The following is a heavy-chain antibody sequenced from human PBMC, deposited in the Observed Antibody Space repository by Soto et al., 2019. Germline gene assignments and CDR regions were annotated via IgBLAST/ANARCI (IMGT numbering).Heavy chain of an antibody. CDR3: AKDLLWFGELLDDLFDY. V-gene: IGHV3-23*01. D-gene: IGHD3-10*01. CDR1: GFTFSSYA. CDR2: ISGSGGST. J-gene: IGHJ4*02. Sequence: GGSLRLSCAASGFTFSSYAMSWVRQAPGKGLEWVSAISGSGGSTYYADSVKGRFTISRDNSKNTLYLQMNSLRAEDTAVYYCAKDLLWFGELLDDLFDYWRQGTLVTVSS.